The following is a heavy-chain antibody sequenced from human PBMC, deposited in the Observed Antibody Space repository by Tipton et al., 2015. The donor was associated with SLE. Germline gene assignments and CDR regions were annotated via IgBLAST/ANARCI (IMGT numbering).Heavy chain of an antibody. CDR2: IRYDGSNK. CDR1: GFTFSSYG. Sequence: SLRLSCAASGFTFSSYGMHWVRQAPGKGLEWVAFIRYDGSNKYYADSVKGRFTISRDNPKNTLYLQMNSLRAEDTAAYYCAKDWYSSSWYYFDYWGQGTLVTVS. J-gene: IGHJ4*02. D-gene: IGHD6-13*01. V-gene: IGHV3-30*02. CDR3: AKDWYSSSWYYFDY.